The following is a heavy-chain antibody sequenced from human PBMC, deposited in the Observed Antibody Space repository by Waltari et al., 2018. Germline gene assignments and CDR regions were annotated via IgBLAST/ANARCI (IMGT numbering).Heavy chain of an antibody. CDR3: ARLGYSMIGGGTYSYYMDV. CDR2: INYIGRT. V-gene: IGHV4-34*02. D-gene: IGHD3-10*01. J-gene: IGHJ6*03. Sequence: QVQLQQWGAGLLKPSETLSLTCGVEGGSLSGFYWGWIRQPPGKGLEWIGEINYIGRTNYTPSLKSRVTISIDTSKNQFSLRLSSVTAADTAVYYCARLGYSMIGGGTYSYYMDVWGTGATVTIS. CDR1: GGSLSGFY.